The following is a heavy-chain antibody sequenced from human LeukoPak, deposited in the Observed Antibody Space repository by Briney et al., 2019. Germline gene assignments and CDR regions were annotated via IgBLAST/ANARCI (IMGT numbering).Heavy chain of an antibody. CDR3: AKATWSVDFDI. CDR1: GFTFDDYA. Sequence: GGSLRLSCAASGFTFDDYAMHWVRQAPGKGLEWVSGISWNSGSIGYADSVKGRFTISRDNAKNSLYLQMNSLRAEDTALYYCAKATWSVDFDIWGQGTMVTVSS. CDR2: ISWNSGSI. D-gene: IGHD2-2*01. J-gene: IGHJ3*02. V-gene: IGHV3-9*01.